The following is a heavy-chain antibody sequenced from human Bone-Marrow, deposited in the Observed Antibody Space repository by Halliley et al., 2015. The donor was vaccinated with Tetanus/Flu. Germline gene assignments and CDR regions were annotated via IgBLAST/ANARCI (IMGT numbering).Heavy chain of an antibody. CDR1: GGSIDSAHW. J-gene: IGHJ6*01. Sequence: GLEPSGTLSLTCAVSGGSIDSAHWWSWVRQSPRKGLEWIGEIYFSGSTNYNPSLKSRVTISLDKSKNQFSLNLSSVTAADTALYYCARVGDSGFGAHSYGLDVWGQGTMVTVSS. D-gene: IGHD3-16*01. V-gene: IGHV4-4*02. CDR2: IYFSGST. CDR3: ARVGDSGFGAHSYGLDV.